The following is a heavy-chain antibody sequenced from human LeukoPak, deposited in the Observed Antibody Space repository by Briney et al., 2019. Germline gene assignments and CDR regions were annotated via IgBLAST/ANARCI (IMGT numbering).Heavy chain of an antibody. D-gene: IGHD3-22*01. Sequence: GGSLRLSCAASGFTFSSYAMSWVRQAPGRGLEWVSAISGSGGSTYYADSVKGRFTISRDNSKNTLYLQMNSLRAEDTAVYYCAKDADYYDSSGYYPPDYWGQGTLVTVSS. V-gene: IGHV3-23*01. CDR2: ISGSGGST. J-gene: IGHJ4*02. CDR3: AKDADYYDSSGYYPPDY. CDR1: GFTFSSYA.